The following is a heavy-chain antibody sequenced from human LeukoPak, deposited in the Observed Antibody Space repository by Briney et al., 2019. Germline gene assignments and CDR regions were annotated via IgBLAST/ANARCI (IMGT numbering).Heavy chain of an antibody. CDR2: IYYSGST. V-gene: IGHV4-39*01. CDR1: DGSISSSSYY. CDR3: ARGTVTMVDY. D-gene: IGHD3-10*01. Sequence: SETLSLTCTVSDGSISSSSYYWGWIRQPPGKGLEWIGSIYYSGSTYYNPSLKSRVTISVDTSKNQFSLKLSSVTAADTAVYYCARGTVTMVDYWGQGTLVTVSS. J-gene: IGHJ4*02.